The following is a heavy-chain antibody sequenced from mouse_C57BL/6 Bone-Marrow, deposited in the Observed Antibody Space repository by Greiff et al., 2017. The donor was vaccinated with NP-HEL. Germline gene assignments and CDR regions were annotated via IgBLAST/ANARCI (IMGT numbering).Heavy chain of an antibody. CDR3: ARSSFAY. V-gene: IGHV1-69*01. Sequence: QVQLQQPGAELVMPGASVKLSCKASGYTFTSYWMHRVKQRPGQGLEWIGEIDPSDSYTNYNQKFKGKSTLTVDKSSSTAYMQPSSLTSEDSAVYYCARSSFAYWGQGTLVTVSA. CDR2: IDPSDSYT. D-gene: IGHD1-3*01. CDR1: GYTFTSYW. J-gene: IGHJ3*01.